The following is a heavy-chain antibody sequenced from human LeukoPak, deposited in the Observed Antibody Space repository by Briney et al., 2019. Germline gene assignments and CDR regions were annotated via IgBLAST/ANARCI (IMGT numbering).Heavy chain of an antibody. CDR2: ISSSSSYI. CDR1: GFTFSSYS. D-gene: IGHD3-16*01. J-gene: IGHJ4*02. CDR3: AKVRWGSDNALDS. Sequence: GGSLRLSCAASGFTFSSYSMNWVRQAPGKGLEWVSSISSSSSYIYYADSVKGRFTVSRDNAKNSLYLQMNSLRAEDTAVYYCAKVRWGSDNALDSWGQGTLVTGSS. V-gene: IGHV3-21*01.